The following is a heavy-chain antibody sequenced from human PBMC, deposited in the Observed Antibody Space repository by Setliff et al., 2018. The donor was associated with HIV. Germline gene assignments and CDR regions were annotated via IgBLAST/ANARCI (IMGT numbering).Heavy chain of an antibody. CDR2: ISSSGSYI. CDR3: AIIRVNGSPY. Sequence: GESLKISCAASGFTFSSYSMNWVRQAPGKGLEWVSSISSSGSYIYYADSVKGRFTSSRDNGKNSLYLQMNNLRAEDTAVYYCAIIRVNGSPYWGQGTPVTVSS. J-gene: IGHJ4*02. V-gene: IGHV3-21*01. D-gene: IGHD3-10*01. CDR1: GFTFSSYS.